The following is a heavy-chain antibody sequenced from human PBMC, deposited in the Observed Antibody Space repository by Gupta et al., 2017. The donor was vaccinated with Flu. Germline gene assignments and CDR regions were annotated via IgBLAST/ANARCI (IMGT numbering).Heavy chain of an antibody. CDR1: GFIFSGSA. CDR3: SRHLGEVIQLADYPMDL. CDR2: IRSSGNNYAT. D-gene: IGHD3-10*01. V-gene: IGHV3-73*02. J-gene: IGHJ6*02. Sequence: EVPLVESGGGFVQPGESLHLSCAASGFIFSGSAIPLVRQASGKGLEWVGRIRSSGNNYATSYGESVEGRFTISRDDSKNTAYLHMNSLRIEDTAGYFGSRHLGEVIQLADYPMDLWGQGTTVTVSS.